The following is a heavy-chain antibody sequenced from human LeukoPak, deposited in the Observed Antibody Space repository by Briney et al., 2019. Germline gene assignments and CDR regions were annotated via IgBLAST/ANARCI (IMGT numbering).Heavy chain of an antibody. CDR2: ISYDGSNK. Sequence: GRSLRLSCAASGFTFSSYAMHWVRQAPDKGLEWVAVISYDGSNKYYADSVKGRFTISRDNSKNTLYLQMNSLRAEDTAVYYCARDRGYYGSGSYYHWGQGTLVTVSS. CDR3: ARDRGYYGSGSYYH. J-gene: IGHJ5*02. D-gene: IGHD3-10*01. V-gene: IGHV3-30*04. CDR1: GFTFSSYA.